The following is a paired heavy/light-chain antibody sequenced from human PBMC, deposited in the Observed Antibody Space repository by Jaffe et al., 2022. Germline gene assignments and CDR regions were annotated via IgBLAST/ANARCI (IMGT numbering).Heavy chain of an antibody. V-gene: IGHV3-48*03. J-gene: IGHJ3*02. D-gene: IGHD5-18*01. CDR3: ARVRGGYSYGRHPGAFDI. CDR1: GFTFSSYE. CDR2: ISSSGSTI. Sequence: EVQLVESGGGLVQPGGSLRLSCAASGFTFSSYEMNWVRQAPGKGLEWVSYISSSGSTIYYADSVKGRFTISRDNAKNSLYLQMNSLRAEDTAVYYCARVRGGYSYGRHPGAFDIWGQGTMVTVSS.
Light chain of an antibody. CDR3: QQYYSYPPFT. V-gene: IGKV1-8*01. CDR2: AAS. CDR1: QGISSY. Sequence: AIRMTQSPSSLSASTGDRVTITCRASQGISSYLAWYQQKPGKAPKLLIYAASTLQSGVPSRFSGSGSGTDFTLTISCLQSEDFATYYCQQYYSYPPFTFGGGTKVEIK. J-gene: IGKJ4*01.